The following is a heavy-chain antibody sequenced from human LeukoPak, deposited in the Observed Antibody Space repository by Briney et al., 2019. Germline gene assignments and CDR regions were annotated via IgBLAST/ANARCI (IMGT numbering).Heavy chain of an antibody. J-gene: IGHJ5*01. D-gene: IGHD2-2*01. V-gene: IGHV3-23*01. CDR1: GFTFSSYA. Sequence: GGSLRLSCVVSGFTFSSYAMSWVRQAPGKGLEWVSGISGSGGSTYYADSVKGRFTISRDNTKNTLYLQMNSLRAEDTAVYYCAKDRHAPGRYCSSTSCFPYDSWGQGTLVTVSS. CDR2: ISGSGGST. CDR3: AKDRHAPGRYCSSTSCFPYDS.